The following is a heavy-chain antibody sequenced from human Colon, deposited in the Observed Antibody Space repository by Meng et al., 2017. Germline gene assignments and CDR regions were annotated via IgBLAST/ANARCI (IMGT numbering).Heavy chain of an antibody. CDR3: ARVQRFCTGGICSNWFDP. CDR1: GGSMSGYY. J-gene: IGHJ5*02. CDR2: IYSSGRT. Sequence: VELQEAGPGLVKPSETLSPTCTVSGGSMSGYYWNWIRQPAGKGLEWIGHIYSSGRTNYNPSLKSRVTISVDSSKNQFSLNLTSVTAADTAVYFCARVQRFCTGGICSNWFDPWGQGTLVTVSS. D-gene: IGHD2-15*01. V-gene: IGHV4-4*07.